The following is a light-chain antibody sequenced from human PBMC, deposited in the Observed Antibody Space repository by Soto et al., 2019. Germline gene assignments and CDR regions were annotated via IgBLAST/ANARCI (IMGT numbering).Light chain of an antibody. V-gene: IGLV2-14*01. CDR2: DVS. Sequence: QSALTQPASVSGSPGQSITISCTGTSSDVGGYNYVSWYQQHPGKAPKLMIYDVSKRPSGVSNRFSGSKSGNTASLTISGXQAEXEXXYCCSSYTSSSTLLFGPGTKLTVL. CDR3: SSYTSSSTLL. J-gene: IGLJ1*01. CDR1: SSDVGGYNY.